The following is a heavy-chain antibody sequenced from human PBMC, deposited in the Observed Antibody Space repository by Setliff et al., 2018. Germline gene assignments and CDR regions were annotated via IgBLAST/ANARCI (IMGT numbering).Heavy chain of an antibody. V-gene: IGHV4-38-2*02. CDR2: IYHSGST. J-gene: IGHJ4*02. Sequence: SETLPLTCTVSGYSISNDYFWGWIRQPPGKGLEWIGSIYHSGSTSYYPSLKSRVTISVDTSKNQFSLNLSSVTAADAAVYYCAKHRSYFDYWCQGTLVTVST. CDR1: GYSISNDYF. CDR3: AKHRSYFDY.